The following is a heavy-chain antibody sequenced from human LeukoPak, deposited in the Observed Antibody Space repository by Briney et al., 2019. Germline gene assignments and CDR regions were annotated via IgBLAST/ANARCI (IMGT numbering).Heavy chain of an antibody. Sequence: GASVKVSCKASGYTFSNYGITWVRQAPGQGLEWLGWISDYNGNTDYAQQLQGRVTLTTDTSTSTAYMELRSRRSDDTAMYYCASYYYGSGSYYNAGGFDIWGQGTMVTVSS. CDR3: ASYYYGSGSYYNAGGFDI. J-gene: IGHJ3*02. CDR1: GYTFSNYG. D-gene: IGHD3-10*01. V-gene: IGHV1-18*01. CDR2: ISDYNGNT.